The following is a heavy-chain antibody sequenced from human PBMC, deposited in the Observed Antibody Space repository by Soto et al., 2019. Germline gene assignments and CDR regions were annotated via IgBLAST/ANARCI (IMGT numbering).Heavy chain of an antibody. D-gene: IGHD1-20*01. Sequence: QVQLVQSGDEVKKPGSSVKVSCKASGYTFTSYGISWVRQAPGQGLEWMGWINAYNGNTKNAQKLQGRVTMTTDTSTSTAYMELRSLRSDDTAVYYCARDAAIGMNDYWGQGTLVTVSS. CDR1: GYTFTSYG. J-gene: IGHJ4*02. CDR2: INAYNGNT. CDR3: ARDAAIGMNDY. V-gene: IGHV1-18*01.